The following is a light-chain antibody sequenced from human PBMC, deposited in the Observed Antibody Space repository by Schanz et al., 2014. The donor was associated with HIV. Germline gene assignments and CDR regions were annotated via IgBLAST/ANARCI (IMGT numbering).Light chain of an antibody. CDR3: QSYDGTLKAVV. CDR2: AVN. Sequence: QSALTQPPSASGSPGQSVAISCTGASSDIGVSWYQQYPGNAPKLMIFAVNRRTSGVPDRFSGSKSGTSASLAISGLRPEDEADYYCQSYDGTLKAVVVGGGTKLTVL. CDR1: SSDIG. V-gene: IGLV2-8*01. J-gene: IGLJ2*01.